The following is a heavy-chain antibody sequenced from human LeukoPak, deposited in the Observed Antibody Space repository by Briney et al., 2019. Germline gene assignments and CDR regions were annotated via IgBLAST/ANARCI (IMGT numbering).Heavy chain of an antibody. D-gene: IGHD3-10*01. CDR3: ARDFQGSNWFDP. J-gene: IGHJ5*02. CDR1: GFTFSSYS. Sequence: GGSLRLSCAASGFTFSSYSMNWVRQAPGKGLEWVSSISSSSSYIYYADSVKGRFTISRDNAKNSLYLQMNSLRAEDTAVYYWARDFQGSNWFDPWGQGTLVTVSS. V-gene: IGHV3-21*01. CDR2: ISSSSSYI.